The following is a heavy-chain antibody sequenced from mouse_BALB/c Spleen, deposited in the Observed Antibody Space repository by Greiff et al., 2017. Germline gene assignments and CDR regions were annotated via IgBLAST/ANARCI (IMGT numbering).Heavy chain of an antibody. D-gene: IGHD2-10*02. Sequence: VHLVESGPGLVQPSQSLSITCTVSGFSLTSYGVHWVRQSPGKGLEWLGVIWSGGSTDYNAAFISRLSISKDNSKSQVFFKMNSLQADDTAIYYCAREGYGNYLFAYWGQGTLVTVSA. CDR1: GFSLTSYG. J-gene: IGHJ3*01. CDR2: IWSGGST. CDR3: AREGYGNYLFAY. V-gene: IGHV2-4-1*01.